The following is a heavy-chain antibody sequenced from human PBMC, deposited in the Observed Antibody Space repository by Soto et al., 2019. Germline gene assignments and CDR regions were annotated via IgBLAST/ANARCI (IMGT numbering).Heavy chain of an antibody. D-gene: IGHD1-26*01. CDR1: GASTVSHYH. CDR2: IFNSGTT. J-gene: IGHJ4*02. CDR3: ALALGPTTGLDY. Sequence: QVQLQESGPGLVKPSQTLSLTCSVSGASTVSHYHWTWIRQPPGKGLEWMGYIFNSGTTFYNPSLTSRPSISMHTSGNHSSLELRSVTAADTAVYYCALALGPTTGLDYWGQGTLVTVSS. V-gene: IGHV4-31*02.